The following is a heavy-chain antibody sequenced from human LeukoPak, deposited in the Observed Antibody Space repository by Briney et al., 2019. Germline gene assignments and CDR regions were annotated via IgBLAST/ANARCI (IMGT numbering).Heavy chain of an antibody. CDR3: ARAGGTYYDFWSAH. CDR1: GYTFNDYY. V-gene: IGHV1-2*02. CDR2: INPHSGGT. Sequence: SVNVSCKASGYTFNDYYIHWVRQAPGQGLEWMGWINPHSGGTYYAQKFQGRVTITMDRSISTAYMELSRLRSDDAAVYYCARAGGTYYDFWSAHWGQGTLVTVSS. D-gene: IGHD3-3*01. J-gene: IGHJ4*02.